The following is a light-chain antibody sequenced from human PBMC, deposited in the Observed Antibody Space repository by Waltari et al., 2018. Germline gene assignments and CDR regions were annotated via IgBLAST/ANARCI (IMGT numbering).Light chain of an antibody. V-gene: IGKV3-11*01. CDR2: DAS. CDR1: QGVTKY. CDR3: HLRSNWRYT. J-gene: IGKJ2*01. Sequence: EIVLTQSPAILSLSPGERATLSCRPSQGVTKYLSWYQLQPGQAPRLLIYDASNRATGIPTRFSGSGSGTDFTLTISSLEPDDFAVYFCHLRSNWRYTFGQGTKLEIK.